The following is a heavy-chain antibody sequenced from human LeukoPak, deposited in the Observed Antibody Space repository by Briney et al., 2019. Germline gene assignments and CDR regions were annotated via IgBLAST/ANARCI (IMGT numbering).Heavy chain of an antibody. J-gene: IGHJ5*02. CDR3: ARSYSSGLWFDP. CDR1: GGSISSYY. V-gene: IGHV4-59*01. D-gene: IGHD6-19*01. Sequence: SETLSLTCTVSGGSISSYYWSWIRQPPGKGLEWIGYIYYSGSTNYNPSLKSRVTISVDTSKNQFSLKLSSVTAADTAVYYCARSYSSGLWFDPWGQGTLVTVSS. CDR2: IYYSGST.